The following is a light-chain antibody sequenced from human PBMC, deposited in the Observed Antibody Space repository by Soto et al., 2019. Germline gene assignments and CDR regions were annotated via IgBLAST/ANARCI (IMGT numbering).Light chain of an antibody. Sequence: IGLTGSPAPLSLSPGEGATLSCRASQSVSSYLAWYQQKPGQAPRLLIYDASKRATGIPARFSGRGSGTDFTLTISSLEPEDFAVYYCQQRSAWWTFGQGTKVDIK. V-gene: IGKV3-11*01. CDR2: DAS. J-gene: IGKJ1*01. CDR1: QSVSSY. CDR3: QQRSAWWT.